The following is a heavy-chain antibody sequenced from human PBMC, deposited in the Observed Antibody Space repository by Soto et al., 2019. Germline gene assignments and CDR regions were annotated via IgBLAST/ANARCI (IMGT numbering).Heavy chain of an antibody. CDR1: GYTFTSYG. CDR3: AREVMAGDWGHTDY. D-gene: IGHD2-21*01. V-gene: IGHV1-18*01. Sequence: ASVKVSCTASGYTFTSYGISCVRQAPGQGLEWMGWISAYNGNTNYAQKLQGRVTMTTDTSTSTAYMELRSLRSDDTAVYYCAREVMAGDWGHTDYWGQGTLVTVSS. J-gene: IGHJ4*02. CDR2: ISAYNGNT.